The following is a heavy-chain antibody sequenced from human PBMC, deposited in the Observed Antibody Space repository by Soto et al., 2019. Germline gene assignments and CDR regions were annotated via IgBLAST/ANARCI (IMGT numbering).Heavy chain of an antibody. CDR1: GGSISSYD. CDR2: IYYSGST. CDR3: ARGPYCSGGSCYQQTNYYYYMDV. Sequence: PSETLSLTCTVSGGSISSYDWSWIRQPPGKGLEWIGYIYYSGSTNYNPSLKSRVTISVDTSKNQFSLKLSSVTAADTAVYYCARGPYCSGGSCYQQTNYYYYMDVWGKGTTVTVSS. D-gene: IGHD2-15*01. V-gene: IGHV4-59*01. J-gene: IGHJ6*03.